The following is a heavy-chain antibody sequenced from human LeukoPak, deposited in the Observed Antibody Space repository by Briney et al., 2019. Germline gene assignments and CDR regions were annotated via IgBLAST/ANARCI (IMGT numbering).Heavy chain of an antibody. V-gene: IGHV1-2*06. Sequence: ASVKVSCKASGYTFTGYYMHWVRQAPGQGLEWVGRINPNSGGTNYAQKFQGRVTMTRDTSISTAYMELSRLRSDDTAVYYCASGGYVYYYYYMDVWGKGTTVTVSS. CDR3: ASGGYVYYYYYMDV. CDR1: GYTFTGYY. J-gene: IGHJ6*03. CDR2: INPNSGGT. D-gene: IGHD3-10*02.